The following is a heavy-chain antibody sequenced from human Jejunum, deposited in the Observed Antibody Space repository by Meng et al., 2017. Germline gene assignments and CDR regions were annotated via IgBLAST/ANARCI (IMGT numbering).Heavy chain of an antibody. CDR2: IRNDGSET. CDR3: AREQGWSSEFYGMDV. Sequence: GGSLRLSCAASGFTLSGHWMTWARQAPGKGLEWVAHIRNDGSETFYEDSVKGRFLISRDNAKNSLYLQMNSLRDEDTAVYFCAREQGWSSEFYGMDVWGQGAAVT. D-gene: IGHD3-3*01. J-gene: IGHJ6*02. CDR1: GFTLSGHW. V-gene: IGHV3-7*01.